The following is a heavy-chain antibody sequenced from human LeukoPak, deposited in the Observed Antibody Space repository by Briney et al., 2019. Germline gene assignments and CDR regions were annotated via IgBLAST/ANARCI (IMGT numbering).Heavy chain of an antibody. Sequence: GGSLRLSCAASGFIFSSHGMHWVRQAPGKGLEWLAFIQNDGRRKDYADSVRGRFTIPRDSSKNTMYLEMSSLRAEDTAVYYCAKDFDRNYSLDYWGQGTLVTVSS. CDR1: GFIFSSHG. CDR3: AKDFDRNYSLDY. V-gene: IGHV3-30*02. J-gene: IGHJ4*02. CDR2: IQNDGRRK. D-gene: IGHD1-14*01.